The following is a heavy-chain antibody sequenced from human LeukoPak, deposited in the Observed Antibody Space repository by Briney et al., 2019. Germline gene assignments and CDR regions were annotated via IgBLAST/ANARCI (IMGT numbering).Heavy chain of an antibody. V-gene: IGHV3-74*01. Sequence: GGSLRLSCAASGFTFSTYWMHWVRHAPGKGLVWVSRINRDGSSTNYADSVKGRFTISRDNAKNTLYLQMNSLRAEDTALYYCASDLDPSPFDYWGQGTLVTVSS. CDR1: GFTFSTYW. J-gene: IGHJ4*02. CDR3: ASDLDPSPFDY. CDR2: INRDGSST.